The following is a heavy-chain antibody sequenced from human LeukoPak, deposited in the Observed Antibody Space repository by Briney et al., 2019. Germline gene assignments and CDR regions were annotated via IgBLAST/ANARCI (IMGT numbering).Heavy chain of an antibody. CDR3: AKEGSPYYDSSGYIDY. Sequence: GGSLRLSCVVSGLTFNNYGMNWVRQAPGKGLDWVSYISAGRNSISYADSVKGRFTISRDNAMNSLYLQLNSLRAEDTALYYCAKEGSPYYDSSGYIDYWGQGTLVTVSS. V-gene: IGHV3-48*01. J-gene: IGHJ4*02. D-gene: IGHD3-22*01. CDR2: ISAGRNSI. CDR1: GLTFNNYG.